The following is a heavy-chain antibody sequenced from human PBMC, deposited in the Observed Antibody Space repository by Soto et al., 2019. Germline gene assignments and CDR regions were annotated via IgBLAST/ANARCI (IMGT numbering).Heavy chain of an antibody. CDR1: GFTFSSYS. J-gene: IGHJ6*02. CDR3: ARDCGGDCYSDYYYYYGMDI. D-gene: IGHD2-21*02. V-gene: IGHV3-21*01. Sequence: GGSLRLSCAASGFTFSSYSMNWVRQAPGKGLEWVSSISSSSSYIYYADSVKGRFTISRDNAKNSLYLQMNSLRAEDTAVYYCARDCGGDCYSDYYYYYGMDIWGQGTTVTVSS. CDR2: ISSSSSYI.